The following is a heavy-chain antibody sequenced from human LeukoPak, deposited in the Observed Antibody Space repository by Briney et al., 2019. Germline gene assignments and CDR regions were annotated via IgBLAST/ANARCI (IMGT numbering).Heavy chain of an antibody. J-gene: IGHJ6*03. V-gene: IGHV1-18*01. CDR2: ISAYNGNT. Sequence: ASVKVSCKASGYTFTSYGISWVRQAPGQGLEWMGWISAYNGNTNYAQKLQGRVTMTTDTSTSTAYMELRSLRSDDTAVYYCARDLSAMDYYYYYYYMDVWGKGTTVTVSS. CDR3: ARDLSAMDYYYYYYYMDV. CDR1: GYTFTSYG. D-gene: IGHD2-21*01.